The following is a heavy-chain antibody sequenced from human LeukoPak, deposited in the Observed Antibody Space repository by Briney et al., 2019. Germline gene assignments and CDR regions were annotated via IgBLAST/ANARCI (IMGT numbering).Heavy chain of an antibody. CDR2: ISSSSSTI. Sequence: PGGSLRLSCAASGFTFSSYSMNWVRQAPGKGLEWVSYISSSSSTIYYADSVKGRFTISRDNAKNSLYLQMNSLRAEDTAVYYCARDHGSSLRHYFDYWGQGTLVTVSS. CDR1: GFTFSSYS. D-gene: IGHD2-2*01. V-gene: IGHV3-48*01. CDR3: ARDHGSSLRHYFDY. J-gene: IGHJ4*02.